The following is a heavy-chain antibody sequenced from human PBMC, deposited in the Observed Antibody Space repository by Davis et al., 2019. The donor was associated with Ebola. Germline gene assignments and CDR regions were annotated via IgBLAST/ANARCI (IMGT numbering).Heavy chain of an antibody. D-gene: IGHD6-13*01. Sequence: KVSCKGSGYSFTSYWIGWVRQMPGKGLEWMGIIYPGDSDTRYSPSFQGQVTISADKSISTAYLQWSSLKASDTAMYYCARRRRRGSSSWYYYYGMDVWGQGTTVTVSS. CDR3: ARRRRRGSSSWYYYYGMDV. J-gene: IGHJ6*02. CDR2: IYPGDSDT. V-gene: IGHV5-51*01. CDR1: GYSFTSYW.